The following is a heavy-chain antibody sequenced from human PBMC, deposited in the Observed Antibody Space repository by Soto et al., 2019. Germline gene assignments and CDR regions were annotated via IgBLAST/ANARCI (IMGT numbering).Heavy chain of an antibody. D-gene: IGHD6-13*01. CDR2: INHSGST. CDR3: ARGHLSASSRWSARY. CDR1: GGSFSGYY. V-gene: IGHV4-34*01. J-gene: IGHJ4*02. Sequence: SETLSLTCAVYGGSFSGYYWSWIRQPPGKGLEWIGEINHSGSTNYNPSLKSRVTISVDTSKNQFSLKLSSVTAADTAVYYCARGHLSASSRWSARYWGQGPLVTVSS.